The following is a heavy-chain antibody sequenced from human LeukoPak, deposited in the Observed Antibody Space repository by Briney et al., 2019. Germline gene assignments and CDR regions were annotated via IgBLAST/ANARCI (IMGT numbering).Heavy chain of an antibody. D-gene: IGHD3-10*01. V-gene: IGHV3-30*03. J-gene: IGHJ4*02. CDR1: GFTFSSYA. Sequence: GGSLRLSCAASGFTFSSYAMSWVRQAPGKGLEWVAVTSSDLNVKLYADSVKGRFTISRDNSRSTLYLQMNSLRPEDTAIYYCAREGYYGSGSPPSLYFDYWGQGTLVTVSS. CDR3: AREGYYGSGSPPSLYFDY. CDR2: TSSDLNVK.